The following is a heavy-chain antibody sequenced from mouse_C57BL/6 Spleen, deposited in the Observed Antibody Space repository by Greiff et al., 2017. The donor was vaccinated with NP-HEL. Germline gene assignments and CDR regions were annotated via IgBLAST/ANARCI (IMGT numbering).Heavy chain of an antibody. J-gene: IGHJ2*01. D-gene: IGHD2-2*01. Sequence: EVQLQQSGPVLVKPGPSVKISCKASGFTFTDYYMHWVKQSHGKSLEWIGLVYPYNGGTSYNQKFKGKATLTVDTSSSTAYMELNSLTSEDSAVFSWTRGGLRRDGNDFDYWGQGTTLTVSS. CDR3: TRGGLRRDGNDFDY. V-gene: IGHV1-36*01. CDR2: VYPYNGGT. CDR1: GFTFTDYY.